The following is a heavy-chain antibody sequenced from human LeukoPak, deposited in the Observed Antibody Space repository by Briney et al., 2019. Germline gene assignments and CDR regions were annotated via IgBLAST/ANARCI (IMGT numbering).Heavy chain of an antibody. J-gene: IGHJ4*02. CDR3: ARGGRPKYYFEY. Sequence: GGSLRLSCAASGFTVSSNYMSWVRQAPGKGLEWVSVIYSGGSTYYADSVKGRFTISRDNSKSTLYLQMNSLRVEDTTVYYCARGGRPKYYFEYWGQGTLVTVSS. D-gene: IGHD3-16*01. CDR1: GFTVSSNY. V-gene: IGHV3-53*05. CDR2: IYSGGST.